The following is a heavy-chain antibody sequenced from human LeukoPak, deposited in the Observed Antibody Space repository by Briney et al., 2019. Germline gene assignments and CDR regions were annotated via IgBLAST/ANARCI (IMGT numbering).Heavy chain of an antibody. Sequence: WGSLRLSCAASGFTFSTYDMHWVRQVTGKGLEWVSASGTAGDTYYPGSVKGRFTISKENAKNSLYLHINSLRAGDTAVYYCARGPFGSGSPYYFDHWGQGTLVSVSS. CDR1: GFTFSTYD. D-gene: IGHD3-10*01. CDR3: ARGPFGSGSPYYFDH. V-gene: IGHV3-13*01. CDR2: SGTAGDT. J-gene: IGHJ4*02.